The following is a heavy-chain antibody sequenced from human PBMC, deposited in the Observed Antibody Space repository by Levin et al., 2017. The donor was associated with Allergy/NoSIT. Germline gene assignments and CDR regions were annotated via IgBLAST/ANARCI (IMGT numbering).Heavy chain of an antibody. Sequence: ETLSLTCAASGFTVSSNYMSWVRQAPGKGLEWVSVIYSGGSTYYADSVKGRFTISRDNSKNTLYLQMNSLRAEDTAVYYCARDRSYSGFNWFDPWGQGTLVTVSS. V-gene: IGHV3-53*01. CDR3: ARDRSYSGFNWFDP. CDR2: IYSGGST. J-gene: IGHJ5*02. CDR1: GFTVSSNY. D-gene: IGHD2-15*01.